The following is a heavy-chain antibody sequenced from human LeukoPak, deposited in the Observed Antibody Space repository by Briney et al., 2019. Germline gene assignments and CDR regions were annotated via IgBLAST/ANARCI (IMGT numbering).Heavy chain of an antibody. J-gene: IGHJ4*02. CDR1: GGSISSYY. Sequence: SEALSLTCTVSGGSISSYYWGWIRQPPGKGLEWIGSIYYSGSTYYNPSLKSRVTISVDTSKNQFSLKLSSVTAADTAVYYCVYSSSSLYYFDYWGQGTLVTVSS. V-gene: IGHV4-39*01. D-gene: IGHD6-6*01. CDR3: VYSSSSLYYFDY. CDR2: IYYSGST.